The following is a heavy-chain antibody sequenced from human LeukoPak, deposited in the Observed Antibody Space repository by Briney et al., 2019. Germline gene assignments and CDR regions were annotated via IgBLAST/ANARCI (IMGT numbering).Heavy chain of an antibody. D-gene: IGHD3-22*01. Sequence: SETLSLTCTVSGGSISSSSYYWGWIRQPPGKGLEWIGSIYYSGSTYYNPSLKSRVTISVDTSKNQFSLKLSSVTAADTAVYYCARRLGYYDSSGYSVNYYYYYYMDVWGKGTTVTISS. CDR1: GGSISSSSYY. V-gene: IGHV4-39*07. J-gene: IGHJ6*03. CDR2: IYYSGST. CDR3: ARRLGYYDSSGYSVNYYYYYYMDV.